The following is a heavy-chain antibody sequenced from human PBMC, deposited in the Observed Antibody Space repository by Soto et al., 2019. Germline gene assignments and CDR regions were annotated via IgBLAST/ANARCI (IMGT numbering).Heavy chain of an antibody. Sequence: ASVKVSCKASGYTFTGYYMHWVRQAPGQGLEWMGWINPNSGGTNYAQKFQGWVTMTRDTSISTAYMELSRLRSDDTAVYYCARAPPQPAIAAAGNPKYYFDYWGQGTLVTVSS. D-gene: IGHD6-13*01. CDR2: INPNSGGT. CDR3: ARAPPQPAIAAAGNPKYYFDY. V-gene: IGHV1-2*04. J-gene: IGHJ4*02. CDR1: GYTFTGYY.